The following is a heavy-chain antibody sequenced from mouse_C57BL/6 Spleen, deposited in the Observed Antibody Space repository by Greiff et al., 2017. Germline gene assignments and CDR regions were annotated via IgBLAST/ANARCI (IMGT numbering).Heavy chain of an antibody. CDR3: ARLWDYGFDY. Sequence: EVKLMESGGDLVKPGGSLKLSCAASGFTFSSYGMSWVRQTPDKRLEWVATISSGGSYTYYPDSVKGRFTISRDNAKNTLYLQMSSLKSEDTAMYYCARLWDYGFDYWGQGTTLTVSS. D-gene: IGHD2-4*01. CDR2: ISSGGSYT. J-gene: IGHJ2*01. CDR1: GFTFSSYG. V-gene: IGHV5-6*01.